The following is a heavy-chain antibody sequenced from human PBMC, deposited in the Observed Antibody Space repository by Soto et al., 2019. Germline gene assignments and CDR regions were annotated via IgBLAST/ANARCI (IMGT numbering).Heavy chain of an antibody. CDR2: IIPIVGKT. J-gene: IGHJ4*02. CDR1: GDTFNNYV. V-gene: IGHV1-69*04. D-gene: IGHD2-2*01. CDR3: AREGTSTSTGMDY. Sequence: QVQLVQSGAEVRKPGSSVTVSCETSGDTFNNYVINWVRQAPGQGTEWMGRIIPIVGKTIYAQRFQGRVTITADKATTTVYMDLSSLRIDDTAVYFCAREGTSTSTGMDYWGQGSLVTVSS.